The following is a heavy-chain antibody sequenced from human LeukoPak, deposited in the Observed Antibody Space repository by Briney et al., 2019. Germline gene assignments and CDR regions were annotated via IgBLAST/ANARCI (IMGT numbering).Heavy chain of an antibody. CDR1: GFTFSGSA. Sequence: GGSLRLSCAASGFTFSGSAMHWVRQASGKGLGWVGRLRSKANSSATVYAASVKGRFTISRDDSKNTAYLQMNSRKTEDTAVYYCTRDLGYCSCVSCLWGKGTLVSVFS. CDR2: LRSKANSSAT. D-gene: IGHD2-15*01. CDR3: TRDLGYCSCVSCL. J-gene: IGHJ4*02. V-gene: IGHV3-73*01.